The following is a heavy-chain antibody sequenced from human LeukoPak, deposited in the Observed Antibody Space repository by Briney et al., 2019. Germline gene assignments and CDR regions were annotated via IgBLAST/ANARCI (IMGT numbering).Heavy chain of an antibody. CDR1: GGSCRSYA. Sequence: SVKVSCKASGGSCRSYAFSWVRLAPGQALEWMGWINPNSGGTNYAQKFQGRVTMTEDTSTDTAYMELSSLRSEYTAVYYCAPRGRYDFWSGYYFWGQGTLVTVSS. CDR3: APRGRYDFWSGYYF. J-gene: IGHJ4*02. CDR2: INPNSGGT. V-gene: IGHV1-69*10. D-gene: IGHD3-3*01.